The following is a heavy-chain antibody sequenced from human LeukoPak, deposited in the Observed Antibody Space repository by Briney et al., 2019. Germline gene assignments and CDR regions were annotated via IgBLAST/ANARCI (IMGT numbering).Heavy chain of an antibody. CDR1: GFNYSNAW. J-gene: IGHJ4*02. V-gene: IGHV3-15*01. D-gene: IGHD6-6*01. Sequence: GVPLRLPCAASGFNYSNAWMVWQPQAPGKGREGVARIRNEIYGGTTHYATSATGRFTITRDDSRNTLYLQMQGLKSEDTAVYYCATDRLFHNYSGQGTLATASS. CDR3: ATDRLFHNY. CDR2: IRNEIYGGTT.